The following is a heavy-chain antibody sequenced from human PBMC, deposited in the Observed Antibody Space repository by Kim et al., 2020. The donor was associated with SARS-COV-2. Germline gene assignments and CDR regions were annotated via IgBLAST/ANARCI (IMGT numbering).Heavy chain of an antibody. CDR3: ARVRSVYDPNFVSGWTFDY. CDR1: GFTFSIYS. Sequence: GGSLRLSCAASGFTFSIYSMNWVRQAPGKGLEWVSSITSSSSYIYYPDSVKVRFTMSRDNAKYSLYLQMNSLRVEDTAVYYCARVRSVYDPNFVSGWTFDYWGQGTLVTVSS. V-gene: IGHV3-21*01. D-gene: IGHD6-19*01. CDR2: ITSSSSYI. J-gene: IGHJ4*02.